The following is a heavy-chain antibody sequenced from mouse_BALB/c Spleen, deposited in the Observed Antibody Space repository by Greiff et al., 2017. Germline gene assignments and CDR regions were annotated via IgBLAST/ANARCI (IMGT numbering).Heavy chain of an antibody. D-gene: IGHD2-5*01. CDR3: TSYSNYIDY. CDR2: IDPSDSYT. Sequence: QVQLQQPGAELVKPGASVKMSCKASGYTFTSYWMHWVKQRPGQGLEWIGVIDPSDSYTSYNQKFKGKATLTVDTSSSTAYMQLSSLTSEDSAVYYCTSYSNYIDYWGQGTTLTVSS. CDR1: GYTFTSYW. V-gene: IGHV1S127*01. J-gene: IGHJ2*01.